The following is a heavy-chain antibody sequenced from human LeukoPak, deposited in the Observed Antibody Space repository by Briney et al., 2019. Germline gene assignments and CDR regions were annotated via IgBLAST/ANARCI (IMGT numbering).Heavy chain of an antibody. CDR3: ARDSSGSYGGFDY. D-gene: IGHD3-22*01. CDR2: ISSSSSYI. CDR1: GFTFSSYS. J-gene: IGHJ4*02. Sequence: GGSLRLSCAVSGFTFSSYSMNWVRQAPGKGLEWVSSISSSSSYIYYADSVKGRFTISRDNAKNSLYLQMNSLRAEDTAVYYCARDSSGSYGGFDYWGQGTLVTVSS. V-gene: IGHV3-21*01.